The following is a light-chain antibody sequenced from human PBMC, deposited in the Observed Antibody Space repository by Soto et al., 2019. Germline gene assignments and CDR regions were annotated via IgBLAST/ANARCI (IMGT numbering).Light chain of an antibody. CDR3: QQSYTSRIT. CDR2: AAS. CDR1: QSISSW. V-gene: IGKV1-39*01. Sequence: DIQMTQSPSTLSASVGDRVTITCRASQSISSWLAWYQQKPGKAPKLLIFAASSLQSGVPSRFSGSGSGTDFTLTVSNLQPEDFATYYCQQSYTSRITFGLGTRLEIK. J-gene: IGKJ5*01.